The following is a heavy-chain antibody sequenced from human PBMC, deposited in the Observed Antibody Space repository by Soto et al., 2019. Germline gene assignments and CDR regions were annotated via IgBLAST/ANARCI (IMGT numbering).Heavy chain of an antibody. CDR1: GGSVSDYY. CDR3: ARDPAGDYGH. D-gene: IGHD4-17*01. Sequence: PSETLSLTCNVSGGSVSDYYWSWIRQAPGKGLQWIGYIHERGVTNYNPSLNSRVTMSVDTSKSQFSLTLRSVHTADTAIYFCARDPAGDYGHWGRGKLVTVSS. V-gene: IGHV4-59*02. CDR2: IHERGVT. J-gene: IGHJ1*01.